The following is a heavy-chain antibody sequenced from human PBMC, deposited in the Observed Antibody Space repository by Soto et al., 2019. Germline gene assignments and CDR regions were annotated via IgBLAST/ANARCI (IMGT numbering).Heavy chain of an antibody. CDR3: VREGSTGWHFDS. CDR1: GFRLSSYW. Sequence: ELQLVESGGGLVQPGGSLRLSCEASGFRLSSYWMSWILQAPGKGLEWVANTRQDGGQSYLVDSVQGRFTISRDNAKNSVYLQMSGLRADDTAVYYCVREGSTGWHFDSLGQGILVTVSS. D-gene: IGHD6-19*01. J-gene: IGHJ4*02. CDR2: TRQDGGQS. V-gene: IGHV3-7*01.